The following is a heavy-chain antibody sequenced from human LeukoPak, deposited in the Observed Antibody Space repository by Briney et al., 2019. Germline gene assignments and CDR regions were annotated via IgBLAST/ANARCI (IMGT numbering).Heavy chain of an antibody. CDR3: ARDRDSGSYCDY. D-gene: IGHD1-26*01. V-gene: IGHV3-30*09. Sequence: GGSLRLSCAASGFTFSSYAMHWVRQAPGKGLEWVAVISYDGSNKYYADSVKGRFAISRDNSKNTLYLQTNSLRAEDTAVYYCARDRDSGSYCDYWGQGTLVTVSP. J-gene: IGHJ4*02. CDR2: ISYDGSNK. CDR1: GFTFSSYA.